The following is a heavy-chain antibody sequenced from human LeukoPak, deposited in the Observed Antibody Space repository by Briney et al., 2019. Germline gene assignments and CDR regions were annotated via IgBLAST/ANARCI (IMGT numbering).Heavy chain of an antibody. CDR2: INNDGSST. J-gene: IGHJ6*03. Sequence: GGSLRLSCGASGFTFSSYGMHWVRQAPGKGLVWVSRINNDGSSTSYADSVQGRFTISRDNAKNTLYLQMNSLRAEDTALYYCARVARGDYYYYYMDVWGKGTTVTVSS. CDR1: GFTFSSYG. D-gene: IGHD3-10*01. V-gene: IGHV3-74*01. CDR3: ARVARGDYYYYYMDV.